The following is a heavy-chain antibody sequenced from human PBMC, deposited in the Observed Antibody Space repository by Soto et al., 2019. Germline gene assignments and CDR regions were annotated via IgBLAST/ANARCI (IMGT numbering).Heavy chain of an antibody. Sequence: GGSLRLSCAASGFSFSSYWMSWVRQAPGKGLEWVANIKQDGSEKSYVDSVKGRFTISRDNSKNTLYLQMNSLRAEDTAMFYCARDLISTPGTPNYWGQGTLVTVSS. CDR3: ARDLISTPGTPNY. CDR2: IKQDGSEK. J-gene: IGHJ4*02. V-gene: IGHV3-7*01. D-gene: IGHD6-13*01. CDR1: GFSFSSYW.